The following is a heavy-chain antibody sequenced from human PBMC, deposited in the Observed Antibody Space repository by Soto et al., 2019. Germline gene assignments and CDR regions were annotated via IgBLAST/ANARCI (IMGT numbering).Heavy chain of an antibody. CDR1: GYTFTSYD. CDR2: MNPNSGNT. J-gene: IGHJ6*03. V-gene: IGHV1-8*01. CDR3: ARGRHTTGEVVPGHYYYYYYMDV. Sequence: ASVKVSCKASGYTFTSYDINWVRQATGQGLEWMGWMNPNSGNTGYAQKFQGRVTMTRNTSISTAYMELSSLRSEDTAVYYCARGRHTTGEVVPGHYYYYYYMDVWGKGTTVTVSS. D-gene: IGHD1-1*01.